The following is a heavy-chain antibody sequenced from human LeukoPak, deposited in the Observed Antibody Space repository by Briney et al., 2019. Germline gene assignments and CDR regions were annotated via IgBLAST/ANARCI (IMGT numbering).Heavy chain of an antibody. CDR2: ISSSSSYI. V-gene: IGHV3-21*01. Sequence: PGGSLRLSCAASGFTFSSYSMNWVRQAPGKGLEWASSISSSSSYIYYADSVKGRFTISRDNAKNSLYLQMNSLRAEDTAVYYCAREPGYCSGGSCYWGQGTLVTVSS. CDR1: GFTFSSYS. D-gene: IGHD2-15*01. CDR3: AREPGYCSGGSCY. J-gene: IGHJ4*02.